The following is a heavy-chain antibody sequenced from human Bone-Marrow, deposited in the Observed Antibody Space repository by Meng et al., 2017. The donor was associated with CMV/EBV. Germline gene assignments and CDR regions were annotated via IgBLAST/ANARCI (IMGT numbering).Heavy chain of an antibody. Sequence: ASVKVSCKASGYTFTSYAMHWVRQAPGQRLEWMGWINPNSGGTNYAQKFQGRVTMTRDTSISTAYMELSRLRSDDTAVYYCARDEQQHHGPSDYWGQGTLVTVSS. J-gene: IGHJ4*02. V-gene: IGHV1-2*02. CDR1: GYTFTSYA. CDR2: INPNSGGT. D-gene: IGHD6-13*01. CDR3: ARDEQQHHGPSDY.